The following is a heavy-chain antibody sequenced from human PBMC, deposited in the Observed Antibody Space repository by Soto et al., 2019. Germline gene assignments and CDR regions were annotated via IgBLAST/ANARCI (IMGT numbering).Heavy chain of an antibody. V-gene: IGHV1-3*01. J-gene: IGHJ4*02. Sequence: QVHFVQSGAEVKKPGASVKVSCKASGYTFSTYAMHWVRQAPGQRLEWMGLINEGNGNTKYSQRFQGRVTFTRDTSASTAYLELISLRSEDTAVYYCAHSSGWFALDYWGQGTLVTVSS. CDR1: GYTFSTYA. D-gene: IGHD6-19*01. CDR3: AHSSGWFALDY. CDR2: INEGNGNT.